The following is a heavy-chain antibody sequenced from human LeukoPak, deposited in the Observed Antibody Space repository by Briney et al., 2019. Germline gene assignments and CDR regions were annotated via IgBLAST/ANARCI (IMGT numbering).Heavy chain of an antibody. Sequence: SETLSLTCTVSGGSISNNNYYWGWIRQPPGKGLEWIGSIYYSGSTYYNPSLKSRVTISVDTPKNQFSLKLSSVTAADTAVYYCARDNRAGAALDPWGQGTLVTVSS. V-gene: IGHV4-39*07. CDR2: IYYSGST. CDR1: GGSISNNNYY. CDR3: ARDNRAGAALDP. J-gene: IGHJ5*02. D-gene: IGHD1-26*01.